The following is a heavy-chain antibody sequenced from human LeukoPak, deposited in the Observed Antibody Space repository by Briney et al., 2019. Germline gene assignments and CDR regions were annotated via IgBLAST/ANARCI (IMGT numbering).Heavy chain of an antibody. D-gene: IGHD3-10*01. V-gene: IGHV4-59*01. J-gene: IGHJ5*02. CDR2: SYFSGST. CDR1: GGSISSNC. CDR3: ARGRLLWFGETEDWFDP. Sequence: SETLSLTCTVSGGSISSNCWSWSRQRPGQGLGWKWYSYFSGSTNYNPSLKSRVTISVATSKNQFSLKLSPMTAADTAVHYCARGRLLWFGETEDWFDPGGQGTLVTVSS.